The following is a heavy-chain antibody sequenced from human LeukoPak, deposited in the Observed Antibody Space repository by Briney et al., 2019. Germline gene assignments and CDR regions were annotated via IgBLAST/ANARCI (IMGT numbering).Heavy chain of an antibody. CDR1: GFTFSSYA. V-gene: IGHV3-23*01. Sequence: GGSLRLSCAASGFTFSSYAMSWVRQAPGKGLEWVSAISGSDGSTYYADSVKGRFTISRDNSKNTLYLQMNSLRAEDTAVYYCAKETREIQLWSYFDYWGQGTLVTVSS. J-gene: IGHJ4*02. CDR2: ISGSDGST. D-gene: IGHD5-18*01. CDR3: AKETREIQLWSYFDY.